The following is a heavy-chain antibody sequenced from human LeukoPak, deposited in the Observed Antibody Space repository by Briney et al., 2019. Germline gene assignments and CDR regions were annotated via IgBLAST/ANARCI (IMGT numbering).Heavy chain of an antibody. CDR1: GGSFSCYY. J-gene: IGHJ6*03. V-gene: IGHV4-34*01. Sequence: PAEALSLNCAVYGGSFSCYYWSWIRHPPGKGPESLGEINHSGTTNYNPSLKSRVTISVDTSKNQFSLKLSSVTAADTAVYYCARGRSRYYDSSGYLGSLVYMDVWGKGTTVTVSS. CDR3: ARGRSRYYDSSGYLGSLVYMDV. CDR2: INHSGTT. D-gene: IGHD3-22*01.